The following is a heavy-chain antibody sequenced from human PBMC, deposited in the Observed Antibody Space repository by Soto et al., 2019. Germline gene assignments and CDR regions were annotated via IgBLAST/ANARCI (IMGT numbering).Heavy chain of an antibody. CDR1: GGSFTGYY. V-gene: IGHV4-34*01. CDR2: ISHSGRT. D-gene: IGHD6-13*01. Sequence: QVQLQQWGAGLLKPSETLSLTCAVNGGSFTGYYGAWIRQSPGKGLEWIGEISHSGRTNYNPSLKSRVTISVDTSKNQFSLKVSSVTAADTGMYYCARNGGSTWCYFDSWGQGTVVTVSS. CDR3: ARNGGSTWCYFDS. J-gene: IGHJ4*02.